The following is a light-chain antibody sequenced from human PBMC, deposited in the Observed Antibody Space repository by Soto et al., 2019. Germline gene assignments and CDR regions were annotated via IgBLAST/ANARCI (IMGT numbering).Light chain of an antibody. CDR2: VAS. Sequence: EIVMTQSPATLSVTPGERATRSCRASQGVNSNLAWYQQKPGQAPRLLFYVASTRATGIPGRFSGSGSGTEFTLTISSLQSEDFAVYYCQQYNTWPRTFGQGTKV. CDR1: QGVNSN. CDR3: QQYNTWPRT. V-gene: IGKV3-15*01. J-gene: IGKJ1*01.